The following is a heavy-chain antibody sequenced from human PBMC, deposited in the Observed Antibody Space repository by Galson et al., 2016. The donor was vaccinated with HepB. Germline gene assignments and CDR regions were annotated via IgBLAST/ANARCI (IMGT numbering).Heavy chain of an antibody. CDR2: RRNKGGRYSS. Sequence: SLRLSCAASGFTFTDHVVDWVRQAPGQGLEWVGRRRNKGGRYSSAYAAPVKGRITRSRDESQTSLYVQMNSLTTADTAVYYCARLHYDGSIFHPFDCWGQGTLVTVSS. J-gene: IGHJ4*02. CDR3: ARLHYDGSIFHPFDC. CDR1: GFTFTDHV. V-gene: IGHV3-72*01. D-gene: IGHD3-22*01.